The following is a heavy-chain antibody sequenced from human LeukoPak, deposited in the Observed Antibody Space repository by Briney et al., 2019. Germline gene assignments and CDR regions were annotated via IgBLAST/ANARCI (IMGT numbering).Heavy chain of an antibody. D-gene: IGHD2-8*01. J-gene: IGHJ6*02. V-gene: IGHV3-23*01. CDR2: ISGSGGST. CDR1: GFTFSSYA. CDR3: AKAGVFDYYYYGMDV. Sequence: GGSLRLSCAASGFTFSSYAMSWVRQAPGKGLKWVSAISGSGGSTYYADSVKGRFTISRDNSKNTLYLQMNSMRAEDTALYYCAKAGVFDYYYYGMDVWGQGTTVTVSS.